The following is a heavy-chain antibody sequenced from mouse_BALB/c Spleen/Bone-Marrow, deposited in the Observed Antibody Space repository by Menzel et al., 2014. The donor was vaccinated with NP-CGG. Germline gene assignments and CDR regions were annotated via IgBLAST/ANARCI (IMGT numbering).Heavy chain of an antibody. J-gene: IGHJ2*02. CDR2: IWNDGST. V-gene: IGHV2-6-1*01. Sequence: QVQLQQSGPGLVAPSQSLSITCTLSGFSLTSYGVHWVRQPPGKGLEWLPVIWNDGSTTYNSALKSRLTISKDNSKSQVFLKMNSLKTEDTGMYYCAKHGGGYFDYWGQGTSLIVSS. CDR1: GFSLTSYG. CDR3: AKHGGGYFDY.